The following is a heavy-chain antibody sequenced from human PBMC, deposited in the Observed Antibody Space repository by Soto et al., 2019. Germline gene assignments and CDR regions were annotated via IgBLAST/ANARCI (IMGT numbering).Heavy chain of an antibody. CDR3: ARHYPIGNNWNYFDY. Sequence: QVQLQESGPGLVKPSETLSLTCSVSGGSISSYYWGWIRQPPGKGLEWIGYISYNGSTDYSPSLKSRVTISVDTSKNQFSLKVRSVTAADTAIYFCARHYPIGNNWNYFDYWGRGTLVTVSS. CDR2: ISYNGST. J-gene: IGHJ4*02. D-gene: IGHD1-1*01. V-gene: IGHV4-59*08. CDR1: GGSISSYY.